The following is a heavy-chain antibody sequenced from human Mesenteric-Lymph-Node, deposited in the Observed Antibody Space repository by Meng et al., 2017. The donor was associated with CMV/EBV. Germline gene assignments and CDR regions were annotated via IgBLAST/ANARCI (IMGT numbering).Heavy chain of an antibody. D-gene: IGHD3-3*01. Sequence: ASVKVSCKASGYTFINYGIAWVRQAPGQGLEWMGWINPKSGGTNYAQNFQGRVTMTRDTSISTAYMELSRLRSDDTAVYYCARGGVNYDYYGMDVWGQGTMVTVSS. CDR2: INPKSGGT. V-gene: IGHV1-2*02. CDR1: GYTFINYG. J-gene: IGHJ6*01. CDR3: ARGGVNYDYYGMDV.